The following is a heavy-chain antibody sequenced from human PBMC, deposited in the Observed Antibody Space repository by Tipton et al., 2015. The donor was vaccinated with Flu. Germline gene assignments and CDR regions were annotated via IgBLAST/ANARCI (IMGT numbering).Heavy chain of an antibody. CDR3: ARGTDDYVSSGYTAVLGAYDFDY. Sequence: TLSLTCTVSGGSISSGGYYWSWIREHPGKGLEWIGYSYYSGSTYYNPSLKRRATISVDTSKNHFSLKLSTVAAADTAVYYCARGTDDYVSSGYTAVLGAYDFDYWGQGTLVTVSS. CDR1: GGSISSGGYY. CDR2: SYYSGST. J-gene: IGHJ4*02. D-gene: IGHD3-22*01. V-gene: IGHV4-31*03.